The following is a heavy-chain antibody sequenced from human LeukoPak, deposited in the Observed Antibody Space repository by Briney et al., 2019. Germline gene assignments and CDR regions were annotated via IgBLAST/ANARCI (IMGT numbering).Heavy chain of an antibody. CDR1: SDTITSYY. CDR3: ARSGLYLNIDY. D-gene: IGHD6-19*01. J-gene: IGHJ4*02. Sequence: SETLSLTCAVSSDTITSYYRNWIRQPPGKGLEWIGYISSSGTTNYNPSLKSRVTISIDTSKNQFSLRLSSVNAADTAVYYCARSGLYLNIDYMGQGRVVTVSS. V-gene: IGHV4-59*01. CDR2: ISSSGTT.